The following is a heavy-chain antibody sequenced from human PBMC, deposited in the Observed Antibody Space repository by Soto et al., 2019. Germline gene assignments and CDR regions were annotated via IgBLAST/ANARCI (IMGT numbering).Heavy chain of an antibody. CDR1: GDSVSSNSGA. CDR3: ARDGGGYSTSFAMDV. CDR2: TFYRSKWYS. Sequence: SQTLSLPCAISGDSVSSNSGAWSWIRQSPSRGLEWLGRTFYRSKWYSDYAVSLRGRITINSDTSKNQFSLQLNSVTPEDTAIYFCARDGGGYSTSFAMDVWGQGTPVTVSS. J-gene: IGHJ6*02. V-gene: IGHV6-1*01. D-gene: IGHD6-6*01.